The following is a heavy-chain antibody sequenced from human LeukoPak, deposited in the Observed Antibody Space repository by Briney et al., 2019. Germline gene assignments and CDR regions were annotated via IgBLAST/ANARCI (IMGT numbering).Heavy chain of an antibody. CDR2: ISSSGDNT. V-gene: IGHV3-64*01. CDR1: GFIFRNYA. Sequence: GGSLRLSCAASGFIFRNYAMHWVRQAPGKGLEYVSAISSSGDNTYYGNSVRGRFTISRDDSKNTLFLQMGSMRAEDMAVYYCVREERGLAIDYWGQGTLVTVSS. J-gene: IGHJ4*02. CDR3: VREERGLAIDY. D-gene: IGHD5-12*01.